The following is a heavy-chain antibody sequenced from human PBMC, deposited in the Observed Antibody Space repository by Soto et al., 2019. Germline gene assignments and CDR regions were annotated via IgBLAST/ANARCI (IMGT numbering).Heavy chain of an antibody. Sequence: QVQLVQSGAEVKKPGSSVKVSCKASGGTFSSYDISWVRQAPGQGLEWMGGIIPIFGTANYAQKFQGRVTITADKSTSTAYMELSSLRSEATAVYYCARSNYYDSSGFLFYFDYWCQGTLVTVSS. CDR3: ARSNYYDSSGFLFYFDY. CDR1: GGTFSSYD. D-gene: IGHD3-22*01. V-gene: IGHV1-69*06. CDR2: IIPIFGTA. J-gene: IGHJ4*02.